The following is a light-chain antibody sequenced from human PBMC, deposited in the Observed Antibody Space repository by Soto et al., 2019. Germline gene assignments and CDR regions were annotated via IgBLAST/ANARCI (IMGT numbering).Light chain of an antibody. Sequence: EIVLTQSPSTIALSTGERVTXTCRASQDVRNYLAWYQQEPGQAPRLLIYDVSNTFTGIPARFSGSGSGTDFTLTISSLEPEDFAVYFCQHRLNWHRFTFGPGTKLD. V-gene: IGKV3D-11*01. CDR2: DVS. CDR1: QDVRNY. J-gene: IGKJ3*01. CDR3: QHRLNWHRFT.